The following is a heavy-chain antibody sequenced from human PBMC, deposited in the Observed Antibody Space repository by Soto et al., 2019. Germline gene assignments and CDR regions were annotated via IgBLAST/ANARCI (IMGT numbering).Heavy chain of an antibody. D-gene: IGHD1-26*01. J-gene: IGHJ4*02. Sequence: QVQLQESGPGLVKPSETLSLTCTVSGGSISSYYWSWIRQPPGKGLEWIGYVYYSGNTYYNPSLKSRVSISVDTSKIQFSLKLSSVTAADTAVYYCAREVGGYYSADYWGQGTLVTVSS. CDR3: AREVGGYYSADY. V-gene: IGHV4-59*01. CDR1: GGSISSYY. CDR2: VYYSGNT.